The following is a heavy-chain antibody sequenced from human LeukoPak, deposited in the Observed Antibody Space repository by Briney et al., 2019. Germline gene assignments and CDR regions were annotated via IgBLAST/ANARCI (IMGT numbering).Heavy chain of an antibody. V-gene: IGHV3-23*01. CDR1: GFTFSSYA. Sequence: HTGGSLRLSCAASGFTFSSYAMSWVRQAPGKGLEWVSAISGSGGSTYYADSVKGRFTISRDNSKNTLYLQMNSLRAEDTAVYYCAKGYNWNYVYHFDYWGQGTLVTVSS. CDR3: AKGYNWNYVYHFDY. CDR2: ISGSGGST. D-gene: IGHD1-7*01. J-gene: IGHJ4*02.